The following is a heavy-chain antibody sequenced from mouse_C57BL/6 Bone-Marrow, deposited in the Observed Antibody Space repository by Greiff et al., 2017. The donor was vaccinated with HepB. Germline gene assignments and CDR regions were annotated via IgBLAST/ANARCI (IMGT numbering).Heavy chain of an antibody. J-gene: IGHJ1*03. V-gene: IGHV5-12*01. CDR2: ISNGGGST. CDR3: ARQYYGSSHWYFDV. Sequence: EVKLVESGGGLVQPGGSLKLSCAASGFTFSDYYMYWVRQTPEKRLEWVAYISNGGGSTYYPDTVKGRFPISRDNAKNTLYLQMSRLKSEDTAMYYCARQYYGSSHWYFDVWGTGTTVTVSS. CDR1: GFTFSDYY. D-gene: IGHD1-1*01.